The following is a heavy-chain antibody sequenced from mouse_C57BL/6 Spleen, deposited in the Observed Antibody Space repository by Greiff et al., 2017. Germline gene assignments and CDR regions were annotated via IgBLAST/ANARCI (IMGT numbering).Heavy chain of an antibody. CDR1: GYTFTSYW. CDR2: IDPSDSET. V-gene: IGHV1-52*01. D-gene: IGHD1-1*01. Sequence: QVQLQQPGAELVRPGSSVKLSCKASGYTFTSYWMPWVKPRPIQGLEWIGNIDPSDSETPYNQKFKDKATLTVDKSSSTAYMQVSNLTSEDSAVYCGARQGSSYWYFDVWTTGTTVTVAS. J-gene: IGHJ1*03. CDR3: ARQGSSYWYFDV.